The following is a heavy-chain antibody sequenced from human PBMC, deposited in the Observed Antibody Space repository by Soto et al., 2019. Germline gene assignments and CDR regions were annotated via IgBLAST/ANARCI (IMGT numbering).Heavy chain of an antibody. J-gene: IGHJ3*02. D-gene: IGHD6-25*01. V-gene: IGHV1-46*01. CDR3: ARDHIAAADTYALDI. Sequence: ASVKVSCKASGYTFSSYYMHWVRQAPGQGLEWVGLISPGTGATTYAQKFQGRATMTSDTSTSTVYMELRSLTSEDTAVYYCARDHIAAADTYALDIWGQGTMVTVSS. CDR1: GYTFSSYY. CDR2: ISPGTGAT.